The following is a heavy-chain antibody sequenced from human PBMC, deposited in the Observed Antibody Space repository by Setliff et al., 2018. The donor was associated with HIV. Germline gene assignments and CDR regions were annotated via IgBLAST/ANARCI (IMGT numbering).Heavy chain of an antibody. Sequence: SETLSLTCTVSGHSITSDYQWGWIRQPPGKGLEWIGSIYHSGSTYYNPSLKSRVTISVDTTKSQISLKLISVTAADTAVYYCGREGEGELPGYWGQGTLVTVS. CDR3: GREGEGELPGY. CDR1: GHSITSDYQ. J-gene: IGHJ4*02. V-gene: IGHV4-38-2*02. D-gene: IGHD1-7*01. CDR2: IYHSGST.